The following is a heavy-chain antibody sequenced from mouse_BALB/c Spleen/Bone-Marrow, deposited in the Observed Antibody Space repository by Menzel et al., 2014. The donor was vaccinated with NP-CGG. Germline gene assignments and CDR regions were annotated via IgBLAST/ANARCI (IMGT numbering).Heavy chain of an antibody. CDR3: ARSGGNYDYAMDY. Sequence: VQLQESGAELAKPGASVKMSCKASGYTFTSFWMHWVKQRPGQGLEWIGYINPSTGYTDYNQKFKDKATLTADKSSSTAYMQLSNLTSEDSAVYYCARSGGNYDYAMDYWGQGASVPISS. D-gene: IGHD1-1*02. J-gene: IGHJ4*01. V-gene: IGHV1-7*01. CDR1: GYTFTSFW. CDR2: INPSTGYT.